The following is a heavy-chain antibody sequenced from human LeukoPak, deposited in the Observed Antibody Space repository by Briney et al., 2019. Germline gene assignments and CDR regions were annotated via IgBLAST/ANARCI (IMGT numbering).Heavy chain of an antibody. CDR2: VHRSGRA. V-gene: IGHV4-39*07. J-gene: IGHJ5*02. CDR3: AREPDA. Sequence: PSETLSLTCTVSGDSISGSNYHWGWIRQPPGMGLEWLGNVHRSGRAYYNESLRGRTTISVDTSKNQFSLRLASMTTADTAVYYCAREPDAWGQGTLVTVSS. CDR1: GDSISGSNYH.